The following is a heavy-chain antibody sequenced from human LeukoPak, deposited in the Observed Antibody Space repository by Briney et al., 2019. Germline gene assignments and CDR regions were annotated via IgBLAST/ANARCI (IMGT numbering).Heavy chain of an antibody. CDR1: GFTFSSYG. D-gene: IGHD1-26*01. Sequence: PGGSLRLSCAASGFTFSSYGMHWVRQAPGKGLEWVSSISSSSSYIYYADSVKGRFTISRDNAKNSLYLQMNSLRAEDTAVYYCARVGATQTFDYWGQGTLITVSS. CDR2: ISSSSSYI. V-gene: IGHV3-21*01. CDR3: ARVGATQTFDY. J-gene: IGHJ4*02.